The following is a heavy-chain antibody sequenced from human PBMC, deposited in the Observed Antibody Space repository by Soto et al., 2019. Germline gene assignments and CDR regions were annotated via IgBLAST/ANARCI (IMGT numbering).Heavy chain of an antibody. CDR1: GYTFTSYA. J-gene: IGHJ4*02. V-gene: IGHV1-3*05. D-gene: IGHD6-19*01. Sequence: QVQLVQSGAEEKKPGASVKVSCKASGYTFTSYAMHWVRQAPGQRLEWMGGINAGNGNTKYSQQFQGRVTLTRDTSASTAYMELSSMRSEDTAVYYCARHGSGWDYWGQGTLVTVSS. CDR3: ARHGSGWDY. CDR2: INAGNGNT.